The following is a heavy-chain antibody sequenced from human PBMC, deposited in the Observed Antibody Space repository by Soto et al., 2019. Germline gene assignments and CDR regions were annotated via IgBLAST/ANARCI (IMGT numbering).Heavy chain of an antibody. J-gene: IGHJ6*02. CDR2: IDPSDSYT. V-gene: IGHV5-10-1*01. Sequence: PGESLKISCKGSGYSFTSYWISWVRQMPGKGLEWMGRIDPSDSYTNYSPSFQGHVTISADKSISTAYLQWSSLKASDTAMYYCARRVAEGSGRRDYGMDVWGQGTTVTVSS. CDR3: ARRVAEGSGRRDYGMDV. CDR1: GYSFTSYW. D-gene: IGHD3-10*01.